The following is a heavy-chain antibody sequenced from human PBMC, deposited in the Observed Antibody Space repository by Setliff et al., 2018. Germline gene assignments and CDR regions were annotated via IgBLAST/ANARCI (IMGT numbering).Heavy chain of an antibody. D-gene: IGHD1-1*01. CDR1: GFTFTSYA. Sequence: LRLSCAASGFTFTSYAMNWVRQAPGKGLEWVSYINSGGSLIYYADSVKGRFTISRDNAKSSLYLQMNSLRAEDTAVYYCARDHGELGQERRTHFFRHWGQGTLVTVSS. V-gene: IGHV3-48*04. J-gene: IGHJ1*01. CDR3: ARDHGELGQERRTHFFRH. CDR2: INSGGSLI.